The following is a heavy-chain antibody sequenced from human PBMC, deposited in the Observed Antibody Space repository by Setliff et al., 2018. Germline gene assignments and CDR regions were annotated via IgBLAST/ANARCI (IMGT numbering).Heavy chain of an antibody. V-gene: IGHV1-46*01. CDR3: VRGPGPSVVVAMPFDR. CDR1: GYTLSSYY. J-gene: IGHJ4*02. Sequence: ASVKVSCKASGYTLSSYYMHWVRQAPGQGLEWMGLINPTGESTVYAEKFQGRVSMTRDTSTSTVYMDLESLKSDDTAVYYCVRGPGPSVVVAMPFDRWGQGTLVTVSS. CDR2: INPTGEST. D-gene: IGHD5-12*01.